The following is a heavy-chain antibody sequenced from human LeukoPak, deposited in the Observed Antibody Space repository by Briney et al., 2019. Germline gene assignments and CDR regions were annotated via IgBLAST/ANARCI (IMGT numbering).Heavy chain of an antibody. CDR2: ISSNGGST. CDR1: GFTFSSYA. V-gene: IGHV3-64*01. J-gene: IGHJ4*02. Sequence: GGSLRLSCAASGFTFSSYAMHWVRQAPGKGLEYVSAISSNGGSTYYANSVKGRFTISRDNSKNTLYLQMGSLRAEDTAVYYCAKSQSHFVVVVAAITPEYWGQGTLVTVSS. D-gene: IGHD2-15*01. CDR3: AKSQSHFVVVVAAITPEY.